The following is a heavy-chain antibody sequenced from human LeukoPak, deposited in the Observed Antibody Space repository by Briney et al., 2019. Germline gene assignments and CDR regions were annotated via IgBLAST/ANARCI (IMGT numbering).Heavy chain of an antibody. CDR2: TYPGDSDT. V-gene: IGHV5-51*01. Sequence: PGESLKISCKGSGYSFTSYWIGWVRQMPGKGLEWMGITYPGDSDTRYSPSFQGQVTISADKSISTAYLQWSSLKASDTAMYYCARLGSEYYDFWSGYYPTSNWFDPWGQGTLVTVSS. CDR3: ARLGSEYYDFWSGYYPTSNWFDP. J-gene: IGHJ5*02. CDR1: GYSFTSYW. D-gene: IGHD3-3*01.